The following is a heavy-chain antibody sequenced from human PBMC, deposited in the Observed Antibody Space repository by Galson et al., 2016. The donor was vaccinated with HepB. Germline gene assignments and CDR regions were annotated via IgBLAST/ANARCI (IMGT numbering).Heavy chain of an antibody. Sequence: SLRLSCAASGFTFRSYVHHWVRQAPGEGLEWVAVISNDGSAKYHADSVKGRFTISRDTSKNTLYLEMNSLRSDDTAVYYCARAAQLDSSGWLFDSWGQGTLVTVSS. V-gene: IGHV3-30*04. CDR1: GFTFRSYV. CDR3: ARAAQLDSSGWLFDS. CDR2: ISNDGSAK. J-gene: IGHJ4*02. D-gene: IGHD6-19*01.